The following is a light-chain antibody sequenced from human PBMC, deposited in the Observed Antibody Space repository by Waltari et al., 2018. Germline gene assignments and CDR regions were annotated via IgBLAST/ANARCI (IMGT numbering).Light chain of an antibody. Sequence: QPALTQPPSASGSPGQSVTISCSGTSNNVGAYNYVSWYQQHPGKAPKLIIHEVTKRPSGVPDRFSGSKSGYTASLTVSGLQAEDEATYYCSSYAGNNNMIFGGGTKLTVL. CDR3: SSYAGNNNMI. CDR2: EVT. V-gene: IGLV2-8*01. J-gene: IGLJ2*01. CDR1: SNNVGAYNY.